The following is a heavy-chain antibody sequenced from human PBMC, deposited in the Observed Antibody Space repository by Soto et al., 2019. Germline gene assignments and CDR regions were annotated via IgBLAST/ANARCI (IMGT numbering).Heavy chain of an antibody. D-gene: IGHD3-3*01. CDR1: GFTFSSYA. Sequence: EVQLLESGGGLVQPGGSLRLSCAASGFTFSSYAMSWVRQAPGKGLEWVSAISGSGGSTYYADSVKGRFTISRDNSKNTLYLQMNSLRAEDTAVYYCAKYPVGKPRSGFGAFDIWGQGTMVTVSS. CDR2: ISGSGGST. J-gene: IGHJ3*02. V-gene: IGHV3-23*01. CDR3: AKYPVGKPRSGFGAFDI.